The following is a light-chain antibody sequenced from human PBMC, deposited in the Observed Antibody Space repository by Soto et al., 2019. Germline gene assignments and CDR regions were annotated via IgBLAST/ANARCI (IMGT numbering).Light chain of an antibody. Sequence: DIQMTQSPSSLSASVGDRVTITCQASQDISNYLNWYQQTPGKAPKLLIYDASNLETGVPSRFSGSGSGTEFTLTISSLQPDDFATYYCQQYMSYSFGQGTKVDIK. CDR1: QDISNY. V-gene: IGKV1-33*01. CDR3: QQYMSYS. J-gene: IGKJ1*01. CDR2: DAS.